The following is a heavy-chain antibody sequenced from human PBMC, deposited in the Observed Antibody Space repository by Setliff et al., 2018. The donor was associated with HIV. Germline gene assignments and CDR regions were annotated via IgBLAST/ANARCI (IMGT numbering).Heavy chain of an antibody. J-gene: IGHJ5*01. V-gene: IGHV1-3*01. CDR3: TRTDYDSGKSVLDS. CDR1: GFTFSKSA. D-gene: IGHD3-10*01. Sequence: ASVKVSGKASGFTFSKSAIHWVRQAPGQRLELMAWINAANGHAKYSQKFQGRVTITRDTSATIAYMELSSLTSEDTALYFCTRTDYDSGKSVLDSWGRGTLVTVSS. CDR2: INAANGHA.